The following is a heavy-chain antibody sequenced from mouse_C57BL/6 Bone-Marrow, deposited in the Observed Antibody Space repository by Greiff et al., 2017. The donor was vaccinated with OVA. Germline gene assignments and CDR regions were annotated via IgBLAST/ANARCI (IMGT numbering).Heavy chain of an antibody. V-gene: IGHV2-9-1*01. CDR2: IWTGGGT. D-gene: IGHD1-1*01. J-gene: IGHJ1*03. CDR1: GFSLTSYA. Sequence: VKLQESGPGLVAPSQSLSITCTVSGFSLTSYAISWVRQPPGKGLEWLGVIWTGGGTNYNSALKSRLSISKDNSKSQVFLKMNSLQTDDTARYYCARTTFFYYYGSSFNWYFDVWGTGTTVTVSS. CDR3: ARTTFFYYYGSSFNWYFDV.